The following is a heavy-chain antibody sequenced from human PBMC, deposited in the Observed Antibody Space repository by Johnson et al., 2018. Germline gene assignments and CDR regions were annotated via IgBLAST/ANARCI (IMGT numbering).Heavy chain of an antibody. D-gene: IGHD3-22*01. CDR1: GFTFSSYW. CDR3: ASLNYYFDSSGYYYVDAFEI. Sequence: VQLQESGGGLVQPGGSLRLSCAASGFTFSSYWMHWVRQAPGKGLVWVSRVNSDGSSTTYADSVKGRFTISRDNAKNTLYLQMNSLRAEDTAGYYCASLNYYFDSSGYYYVDAFEIWGQGTMVTVSS. CDR2: VNSDGSST. J-gene: IGHJ3*02. V-gene: IGHV3-74*01.